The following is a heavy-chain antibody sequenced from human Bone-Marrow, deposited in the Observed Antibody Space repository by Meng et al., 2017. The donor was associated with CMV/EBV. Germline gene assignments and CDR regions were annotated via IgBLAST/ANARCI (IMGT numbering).Heavy chain of an antibody. V-gene: IGHV3-49*04. CDR3: TRAPLRGSGYYNYYYYGMDV. CDR1: GFTFGDYA. CDR2: IRSKAYGGTT. J-gene: IGHJ6*02. D-gene: IGHD3-3*01. Sequence: GGSLRLSCTASGFTFGDYAMSWVRQAPGKGLEWVGFIRSKAYGGTTEYAASVKGRFTISRDDSKSITYLQMNSLKTEDTAVYYCTRAPLRGSGYYNYYYYGMDVWGQGTTVTVSS.